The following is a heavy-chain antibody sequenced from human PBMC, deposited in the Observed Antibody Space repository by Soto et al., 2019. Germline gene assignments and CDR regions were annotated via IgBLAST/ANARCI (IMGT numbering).Heavy chain of an antibody. CDR3: ARDGSYILNDAFDI. CDR1: GGSVSSGSYH. Sequence: QVQLQESGPGLVKPSETLSLTCTVSGGSVSSGSYHWSWIRQPPGKGLEWIGYIYYSGSTNYNPSLKSRVTISVDTSKNQFSLKLSSVTAADTAVYYCARDGSYILNDAFDIWGQGTMVTVSS. J-gene: IGHJ3*02. V-gene: IGHV4-61*01. CDR2: IYYSGST. D-gene: IGHD2-15*01.